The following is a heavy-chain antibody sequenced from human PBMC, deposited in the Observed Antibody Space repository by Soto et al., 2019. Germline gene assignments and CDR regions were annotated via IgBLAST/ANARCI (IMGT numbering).Heavy chain of an antibody. J-gene: IGHJ5*02. CDR3: AREGEYGDTAP. CDR2: IIPIFGTA. D-gene: IGHD4-17*01. CDR1: GGTFSSYA. Sequence: QVQLVQSGAEVKKPGSSVKASCKASGGTFSSYAISWVRQAPGQGLEWMGGIIPIFGTANYAQKFQGRVTITADESMSTADMELSSLRSEDTAVYYCAREGEYGDTAPWGQGTLVTVSS. V-gene: IGHV1-69*12.